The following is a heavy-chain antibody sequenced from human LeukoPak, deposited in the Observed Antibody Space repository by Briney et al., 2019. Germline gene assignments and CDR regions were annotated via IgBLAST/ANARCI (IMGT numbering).Heavy chain of an antibody. CDR3: ASCKDYYDSSGYYYYFDY. CDR1: GASISSYY. J-gene: IGHJ4*02. V-gene: IGHV4-4*07. Sequence: PSETLSLTCTVSGASISSYYWSWIRQPAGKGLEWIGRIYSSRSIYNPSLKSRVTMSVDTSKNQLSLKLSSVTAADTAVYYCASCKDYYDSSGYYYYFDYWGQGTLVTVSS. D-gene: IGHD3-22*01. CDR2: IYSSRS.